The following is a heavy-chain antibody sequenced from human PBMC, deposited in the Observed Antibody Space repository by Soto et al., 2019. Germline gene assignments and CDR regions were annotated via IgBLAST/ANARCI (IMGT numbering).Heavy chain of an antibody. Sequence: VGSLRLSCASSGCSCSSYGMRWVRQAPGKGPEWVGRIRSKANSYATAYAASVKGRFTISRDDSKNTAYLQMNSLKTEDTAVYYCTRPRYSSSWSNAFDIWGQGTMVTVSS. CDR3: TRPRYSSSWSNAFDI. J-gene: IGHJ3*02. D-gene: IGHD6-13*01. V-gene: IGHV3-73*01. CDR2: IRSKANSYAT. CDR1: GCSCSSYG.